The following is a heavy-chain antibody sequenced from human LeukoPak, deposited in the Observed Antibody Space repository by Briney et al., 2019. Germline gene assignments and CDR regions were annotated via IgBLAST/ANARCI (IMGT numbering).Heavy chain of an antibody. CDR1: GFTFSSYW. Sequence: GGSLRLSCAASGFTFSSYWMSWVRQAPGTGLEGVANIKQDGSEKYYVDSVKGRFTISRDNANNSLDLQMTSLRPEDTALYYCARSGLALLIFDYWGQGALVTVSS. V-gene: IGHV3-7*01. J-gene: IGHJ4*02. CDR2: IKQDGSEK. CDR3: ARSGLALLIFDY. D-gene: IGHD2-15*01.